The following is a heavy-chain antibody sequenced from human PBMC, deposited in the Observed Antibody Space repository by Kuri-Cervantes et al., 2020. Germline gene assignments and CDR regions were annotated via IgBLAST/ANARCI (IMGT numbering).Heavy chain of an antibody. D-gene: IGHD2-15*01. CDR3: ANTLRGRAADRYYFDY. J-gene: IGHJ4*02. CDR2: ISAYNGDT. Sequence: ASVKVSCKASGYTFTSYDTNWVRQAPGQGLEWMGWISAYNGDTNYAQKLQGRVTMNTDTSTSTAYMELRSLRSDDTDVYYCANTLRGRAADRYYFDYWGQGTLVTVSS. V-gene: IGHV1-18*01. CDR1: GYTFTSYD.